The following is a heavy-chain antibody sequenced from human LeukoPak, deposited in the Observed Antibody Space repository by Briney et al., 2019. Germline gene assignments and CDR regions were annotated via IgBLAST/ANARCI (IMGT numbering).Heavy chain of an antibody. J-gene: IGHJ4*02. CDR1: GYTFTSYY. Sequence: ASVKVSCKASGYTFTSYYMHWVRQAPGQGLEWMGIINPSGGSTSYAQKFQGRVTMTRDTSASTAYMELRSLKFEDTAVYFCARDSFGTSRPSDYWGQGTLVTVSS. D-gene: IGHD2-2*01. V-gene: IGHV1-46*01. CDR3: ARDSFGTSRPSDY. CDR2: INPSGGST.